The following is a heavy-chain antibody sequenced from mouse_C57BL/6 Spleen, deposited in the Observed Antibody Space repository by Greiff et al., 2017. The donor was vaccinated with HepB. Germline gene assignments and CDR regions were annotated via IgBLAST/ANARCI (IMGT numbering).Heavy chain of an antibody. D-gene: IGHD1-1*01. CDR2: ISDGGSYT. J-gene: IGHJ2*01. V-gene: IGHV5-4*01. CDR1: GFTFSSYA. CDR3: ARDDYYGSNFFDY. Sequence: EVHLVESGGGLVKPGGSLKLSCAASGFTFSSYAMSWVRQTPEKRLEWVATISDGGSYTYYPDNVKGRFTISRDNAKNNLYLQMSHLKSEDTAMYYCARDDYYGSNFFDYWGQGTTLTVSS.